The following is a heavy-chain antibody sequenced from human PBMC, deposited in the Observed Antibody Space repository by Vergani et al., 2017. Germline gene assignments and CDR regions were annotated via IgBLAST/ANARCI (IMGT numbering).Heavy chain of an antibody. V-gene: IGHV5-51*01. J-gene: IGHJ6*02. CDR2: IYPGDSDT. D-gene: IGHD2-15*01. CDR1: GYSFTSYW. CDR3: ARHRGWGLVVVAATPWYYYYGMDV. Sequence: EVQPVQSGAEVKKPGESLKISCKGSGYSFTSYWIGWVRQMPGKGLEWMGIIYPGDSDTRYSPSFQGQVTISADKSISTAYLQWSSLKASDTAMYYCARHRGWGLVVVAATPWYYYYGMDVWGQGTTVTVSS.